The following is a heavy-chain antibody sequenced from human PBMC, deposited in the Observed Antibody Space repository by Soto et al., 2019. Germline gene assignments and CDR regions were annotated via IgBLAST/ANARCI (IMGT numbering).Heavy chain of an antibody. CDR2: INPDNGNT. D-gene: IGHD2-15*01. CDR3: ARGIATGQLDP. Sequence: AASVKVSCKASGYTFTRYTMNWVRQAPGQRLEWMGWINPDNGNTKSSQKFQDRVIIIRDTSASTAYMDLSSLRSEDTAVYYCARGIATGQLDPWGQGTLVTVSS. J-gene: IGHJ5*02. V-gene: IGHV1-3*01. CDR1: GYTFTRYT.